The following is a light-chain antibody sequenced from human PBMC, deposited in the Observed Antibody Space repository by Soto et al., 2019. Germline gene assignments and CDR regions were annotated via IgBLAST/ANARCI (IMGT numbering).Light chain of an antibody. CDR3: QQYGSSPYT. J-gene: IGKJ2*01. Sequence: EIVLTQSPGTLSLSPGERATLSCRASQSVSSSYLAWYQQKPGQAPRLLIYDASSRATDIPDRFSGSGSGTDFTLTISRLEPEEFAVYFCQQYGSSPYTFGQGTKLEIK. CDR1: QSVSSSY. V-gene: IGKV3-20*01. CDR2: DAS.